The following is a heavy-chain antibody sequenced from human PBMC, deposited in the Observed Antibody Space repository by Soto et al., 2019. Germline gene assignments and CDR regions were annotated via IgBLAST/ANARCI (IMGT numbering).Heavy chain of an antibody. CDR2: IKQDGSEK. V-gene: IGHV3-7*01. D-gene: IGHD3-16*01. CDR3: ARVQIARVCGSVYLNDYSYRDV. J-gene: IGHJ6*03. Sequence: HPGGSLRLSCAASGFTFSSYWMSWVRQAPGKGLEWVANIKQDGSEKYYVDSVKGRFTISRDNAKNSLYLQMNSLRAEDTAVYYCARVQIARVCGSVYLNDYSYRDVGEKGTTVT. CDR1: GFTFSSYW.